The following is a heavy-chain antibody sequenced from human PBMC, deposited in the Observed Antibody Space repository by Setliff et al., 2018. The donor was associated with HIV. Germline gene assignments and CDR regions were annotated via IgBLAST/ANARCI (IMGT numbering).Heavy chain of an antibody. CDR3: ARDEQWLVRVGAFDI. J-gene: IGHJ3*02. V-gene: IGHV1-2*02. Sequence: ASVKVSCKASGYTFSDYYMHWVRQAPGQGLEWIGWINPYSGGTNYERKFQGRVTMTRDTSISTVYMELRSLRSDDTAVYYCARDEQWLVRVGAFDIWGQGTMVTVSS. CDR1: GYTFSDYY. D-gene: IGHD6-19*01. CDR2: INPYSGGT.